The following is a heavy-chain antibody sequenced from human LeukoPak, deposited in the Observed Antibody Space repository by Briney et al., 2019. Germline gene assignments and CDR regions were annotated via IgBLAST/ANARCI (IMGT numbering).Heavy chain of an antibody. Sequence: GGSLRLSCAASGFTFSSYGMHWVRQAPGKGLEWVAVISYDGSNKYYADSVKGRFTISRDNSKNTLYLQMNSLRAEDTAVYYCAKAPHYYGDYDHSMDWGQGTLVTASS. D-gene: IGHD4-17*01. CDR2: ISYDGSNK. CDR3: AKAPHYYGDYDHSMD. CDR1: GFTFSSYG. J-gene: IGHJ4*02. V-gene: IGHV3-30*18.